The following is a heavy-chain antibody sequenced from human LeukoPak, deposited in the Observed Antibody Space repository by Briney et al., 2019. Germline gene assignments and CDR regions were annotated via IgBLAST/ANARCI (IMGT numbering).Heavy chain of an antibody. CDR1: GYSFTSSW. CDR2: NNPGNSDT. J-gene: IGHJ4*02. V-gene: IGHV5-51*01. Sequence: AASPKTSCKGSGYSFTSSWNGWVRQLPRKGLEGMGINNPGNSDTKYSPSLQGLVTISADKSIRKAYLQWSSLNASDTAVYYCARIRDGYKSLVYCWWRGTIVTASS. D-gene: IGHD5-24*01. CDR3: ARIRDGYKSLVYC.